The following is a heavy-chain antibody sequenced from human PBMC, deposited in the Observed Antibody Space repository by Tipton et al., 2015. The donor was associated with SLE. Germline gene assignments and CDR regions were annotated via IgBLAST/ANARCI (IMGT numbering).Heavy chain of an antibody. J-gene: IGHJ4*02. CDR2: IYYSGST. CDR1: GGSISSYY. CDR3: ARGPSITYFDY. D-gene: IGHD1-14*01. V-gene: IGHV4-59*12. Sequence: TLSLTCTVSGGSISSYYWNWIRQPPGKGLEWIGYIYYSGSTDYNPSLKSRVTISVDTSKNQFSLKLSSVTAADTAVYYCARGPSITYFDYWGQGTLVTVSS.